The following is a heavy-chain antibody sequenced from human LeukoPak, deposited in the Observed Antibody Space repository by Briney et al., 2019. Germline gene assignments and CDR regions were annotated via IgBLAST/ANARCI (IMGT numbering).Heavy chain of an antibody. CDR3: ARVTILGVSPYYFDY. CDR2: IYYSGTT. J-gene: IGHJ4*02. Sequence: PSETLSLTCTVSGGSISSYYWNWIRQPPGKGLEWIGYIYYSGTTNYNPSLKSRVTISVDTSKNQFSLKLSSVTAADTAVYYCARVTILGVSPYYFDYWGQGTLVTVSS. D-gene: IGHD3-3*01. V-gene: IGHV4-59*01. CDR1: GGSISSYY.